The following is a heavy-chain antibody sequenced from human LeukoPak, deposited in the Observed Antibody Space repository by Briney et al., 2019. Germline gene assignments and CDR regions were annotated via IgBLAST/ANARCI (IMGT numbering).Heavy chain of an antibody. CDR2: IWYDGSDK. Sequence: GRSLRLSCVASGFTFSSYGMHWVRQAPGKGLEWVAVIWYDGSDKYYADSVKGRFTISRDNSKNTLYLQMNSLGAEDTAVYYCAREKNDGFDIWGQGTMATVSS. J-gene: IGHJ3*02. V-gene: IGHV3-33*01. CDR3: AREKNDGFDI. CDR1: GFTFSSYG.